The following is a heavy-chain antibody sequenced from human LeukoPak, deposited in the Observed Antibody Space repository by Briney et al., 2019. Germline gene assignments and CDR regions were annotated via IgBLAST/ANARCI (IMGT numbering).Heavy chain of an antibody. V-gene: IGHV3-49*04. CDR3: TREFRYFDRLLFGWFDP. CDR2: IRSKAYGGTT. CDR1: GFTFGDYA. J-gene: IGHJ5*02. Sequence: GGSLRLSCTASGFTFGDYAMSWVRQAPGKGLEWVGFIRSKAYGGTTEYAASVKGRFTISRDDSKSIAYLQMNSLKTEDTAVYYCTREFRYFDRLLFGWFDPWGQGTLVTVSS. D-gene: IGHD3-9*01.